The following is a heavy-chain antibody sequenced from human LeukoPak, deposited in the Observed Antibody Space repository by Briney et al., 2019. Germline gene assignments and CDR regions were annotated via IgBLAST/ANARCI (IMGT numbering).Heavy chain of an antibody. CDR1: GFSFSSYG. D-gene: IGHD3-22*01. V-gene: IGHV3-30*18. CDR2: ISYDGSKE. J-gene: IGHJ4*02. CDR3: AKPPYDSSGYYQSTFDY. Sequence: GRSLRLSCAASGFSFSSYGMHWVRQAPGKGLEWVAVISYDGSKEYYADSVKGRFTTSRDNSKNTLYLQMNSLRAEDTAVYYCAKPPYDSSGYYQSTFDYWGQGTLVTVSS.